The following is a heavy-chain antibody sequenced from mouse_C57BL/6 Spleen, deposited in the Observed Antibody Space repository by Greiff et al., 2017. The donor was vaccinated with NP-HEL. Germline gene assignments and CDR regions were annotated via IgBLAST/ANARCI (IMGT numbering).Heavy chain of an antibody. Sequence: EVHLVESGGGLVKPGGSLKLSCAASGFTFSSYTMSWVRQTPEKRLEWVATISGGGGNTYYPDSVKGRFTISRDNAKNTLYLQMSSLRSEDTALYYCARQIGTMDYWGQGTSVTVSS. CDR1: GFTFSSYT. CDR3: ARQIGTMDY. J-gene: IGHJ4*01. CDR2: ISGGGGNT. D-gene: IGHD4-1*01. V-gene: IGHV5-9*01.